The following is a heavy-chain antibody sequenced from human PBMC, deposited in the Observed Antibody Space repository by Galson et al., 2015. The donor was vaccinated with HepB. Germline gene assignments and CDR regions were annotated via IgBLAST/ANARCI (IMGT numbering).Heavy chain of an antibody. CDR2: IIPILGIA. Sequence: SVKVSCKASGGTFSSYAISWVRQAPGQGLEWMGRIIPILGIANYAQKFQGRVTITADKSTSTAYMELSSLRSEDTAVYYCASGGGMVRGVMDPFDYWGQGTLVTVSS. J-gene: IGHJ4*02. V-gene: IGHV1-69*04. D-gene: IGHD3-10*01. CDR1: GGTFSSYA. CDR3: ASGGGMVRGVMDPFDY.